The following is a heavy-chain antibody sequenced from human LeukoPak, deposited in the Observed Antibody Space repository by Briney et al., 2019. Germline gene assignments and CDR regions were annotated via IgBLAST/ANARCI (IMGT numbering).Heavy chain of an antibody. V-gene: IGHV3-30*18. J-gene: IGHJ4*02. Sequence: GGSLRLSCAASGFTFSSYGMHWVRQAPGKGLEWVAVISYDGSNKYYADSVKGRFTISRDNSKNTLYLQMNSLRAEDTAVYYCAKDVFSGNYYDRGNSRFDYWGQGTLVTVSS. D-gene: IGHD3-22*01. CDR1: GFTFSSYG. CDR2: ISYDGSNK. CDR3: AKDVFSGNYYDRGNSRFDY.